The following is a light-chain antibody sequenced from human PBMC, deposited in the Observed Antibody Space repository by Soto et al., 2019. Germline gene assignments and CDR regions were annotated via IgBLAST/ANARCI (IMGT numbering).Light chain of an antibody. CDR1: SSNIGSNT. J-gene: IGLJ1*01. CDR3: AAWDDSLNGLYV. CDR2: SNN. V-gene: IGLV1-44*01. Sequence: QAVVTQPPSASGTPGQRVTISCSGSSSNIGSNTVNWYQQVQGTAPKLLIYSNNQRPSGVPDRFSGSKSGTSASLAISGLQSEDEADYYCAAWDDSLNGLYVFGTGTKLTVL.